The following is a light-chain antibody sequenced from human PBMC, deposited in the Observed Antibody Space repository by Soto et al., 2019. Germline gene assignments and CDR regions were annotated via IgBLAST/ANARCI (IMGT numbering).Light chain of an antibody. CDR3: CSYAGDKNYV. CDR2: EAI. Sequence: QSALSQPASVSGSPGQSITISCTVTGSDVRTYNLVSWYQQHPGKVPKLIIYEAIKRPSGVSNRFSGSQPGNTASLTVSGPEAEDEADHYCCSYAGDKNYVFGSGTKVTVL. V-gene: IGLV2-23*01. CDR1: GSDVRTYNL. J-gene: IGLJ1*01.